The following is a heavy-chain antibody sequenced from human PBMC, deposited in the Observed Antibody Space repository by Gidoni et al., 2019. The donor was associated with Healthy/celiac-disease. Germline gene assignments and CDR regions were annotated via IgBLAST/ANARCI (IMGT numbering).Heavy chain of an antibody. CDR2: ISGSGGST. D-gene: IGHD3-3*01. Sequence: EVQLLESGGGLVQPGGSLRLSCAASGFTFRSYAMSWVRQAPGKGLELVSAISGSGGSTYYADSVKGRFTISRDNSKNTLYLQMNSLRAEDTAVYYCAKGTLEWSSKGIYYYYGMDVWGQGTTVTVSS. CDR1: GFTFRSYA. J-gene: IGHJ6*02. CDR3: AKGTLEWSSKGIYYYYGMDV. V-gene: IGHV3-23*01.